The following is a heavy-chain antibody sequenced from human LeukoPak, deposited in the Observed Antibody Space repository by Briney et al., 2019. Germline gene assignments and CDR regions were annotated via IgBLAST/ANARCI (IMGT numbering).Heavy chain of an antibody. Sequence: PGGSLRLSCAASGFTFRSYAMHWVRQAPEKGLEYVSATSANGGRTYYANSVKGRFTISRDNSKSTLYLQVGDLRAEDMAVYYCAREDSSGYYPIEHWGQGILVTVSS. CDR3: AREDSSGYYPIEH. D-gene: IGHD3-22*01. J-gene: IGHJ1*01. CDR2: TSANGGRT. V-gene: IGHV3-64*01. CDR1: GFTFRSYA.